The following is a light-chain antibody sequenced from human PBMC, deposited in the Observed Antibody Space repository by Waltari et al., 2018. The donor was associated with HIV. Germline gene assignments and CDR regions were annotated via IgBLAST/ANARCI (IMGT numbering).Light chain of an antibody. CDR1: GAEVGAYNY. J-gene: IGLJ2*01. CDR3: SSYTTFNTII. Sequence: QSALTQPDSVSGSPGQSITISCAGTGAEVGAYNYVAWYQKLPDTVPKLIIYDVVSRPSGVSDRFSGSKSGNTASLTISGLQAEDAGDYYCSSYTTFNTIIFGGGTKLTVL. V-gene: IGLV2-14*03. CDR2: DVV.